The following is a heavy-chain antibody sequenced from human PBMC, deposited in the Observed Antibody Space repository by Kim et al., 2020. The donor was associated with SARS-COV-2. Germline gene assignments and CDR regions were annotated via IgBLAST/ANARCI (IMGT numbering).Heavy chain of an antibody. D-gene: IGHD1-26*01. CDR1: GYSFTSYW. V-gene: IGHV5-51*01. CDR2: IYPGDSDT. J-gene: IGHJ6*02. CDR3: ARREDDPNPRGYYYYYGMDV. Sequence: GESLKISCKGSGYSFTSYWIGWVRQMPGKGLEWMGIIYPGDSDTRYSPSFQGQVTISADKSISTAYLQWSSLKASDTAMYYCARREDDPNPRGYYYYYGMDVWGQGTTVTVSS.